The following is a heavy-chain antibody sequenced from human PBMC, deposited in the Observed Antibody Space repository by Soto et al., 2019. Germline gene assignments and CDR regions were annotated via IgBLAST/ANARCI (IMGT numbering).Heavy chain of an antibody. Sequence: QVQLVQSGAEVKKPGASVKVSCKASGYTFTSYGISWVRQAPGQGLEWMGWISAYNGNTNYAQKLQGRVTMTTDTSTSTAYMELRSLRSDDTAVYYCARDRTTVRSEPYYYYYGMDVWGQGTTVTVSS. CDR3: ARDRTTVRSEPYYYYYGMDV. CDR2: ISAYNGNT. J-gene: IGHJ6*02. D-gene: IGHD4-17*01. CDR1: GYTFTSYG. V-gene: IGHV1-18*04.